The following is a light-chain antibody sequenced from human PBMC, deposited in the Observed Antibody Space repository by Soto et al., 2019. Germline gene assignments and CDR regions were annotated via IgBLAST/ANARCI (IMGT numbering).Light chain of an antibody. Sequence: DIQMTQSPSSLSASVGDRVTIACRASQDIRNDLGWYRQKPGKAPKRLIYATSSLQSGVPSRFSGSGSGTEFTLTISSLQPEDFATYYCLQHESYPPTFGQGTKLEIK. CDR2: ATS. CDR3: LQHESYPPT. J-gene: IGKJ2*01. CDR1: QDIRND. V-gene: IGKV1-17*01.